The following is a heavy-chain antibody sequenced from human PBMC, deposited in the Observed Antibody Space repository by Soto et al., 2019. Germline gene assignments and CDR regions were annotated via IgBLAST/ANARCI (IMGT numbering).Heavy chain of an antibody. D-gene: IGHD3-22*01. Sequence: ASVKVSCKASGYTFTSYAMHWVRQAPGQRLEWMGWINAGNGNTKYSQKFQGRVTITRDTSASTAYMELSSLRSEDTAVYYCAFDSSGYGAFDIWGQGTMVTVS. CDR1: GYTFTSYA. V-gene: IGHV1-3*01. CDR3: AFDSSGYGAFDI. CDR2: INAGNGNT. J-gene: IGHJ3*02.